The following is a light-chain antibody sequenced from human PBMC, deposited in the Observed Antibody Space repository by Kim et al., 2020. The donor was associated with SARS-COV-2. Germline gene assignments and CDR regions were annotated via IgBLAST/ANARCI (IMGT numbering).Light chain of an antibody. J-gene: IGKJ1*01. V-gene: IGKV3-20*01. Sequence: LSPGERATLSCRVSQGVSSSHLACYQQKPGQAPRLLIYGASTRATGIPDRFSGSGSGTDFTLTISRLEPEDFAVFYCQKYGSTWTFGQGTKVDIK. CDR3: QKYGSTWT. CDR1: QGVSSSH. CDR2: GAS.